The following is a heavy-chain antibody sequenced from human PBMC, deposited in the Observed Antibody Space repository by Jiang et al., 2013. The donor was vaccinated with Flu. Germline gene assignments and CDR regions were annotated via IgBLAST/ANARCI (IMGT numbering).Heavy chain of an antibody. Sequence: SLKSRVTISVDKSKNQFSLKLSSVTAADTAVYYCARDYVAPYYYYMDVWGKGTTVTVSS. J-gene: IGHJ6*03. V-gene: IGHV4-4*02. D-gene: IGHD2-15*01. CDR3: ARDYVAPYYYYMDV.